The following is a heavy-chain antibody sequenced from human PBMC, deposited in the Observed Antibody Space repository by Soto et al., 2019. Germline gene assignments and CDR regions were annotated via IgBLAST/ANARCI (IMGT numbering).Heavy chain of an antibody. CDR2: INGAAATT. Sequence: GESLKISCTASGFTFNNKWMHWVRQAPGKGLVWLSRINGAAATTNYADSVKGRFTISRDNAKNIVFLHVNGLTDEDTAVYYCARGGAMGVDYWGQGTLVTVSS. J-gene: IGHJ4*02. CDR3: ARGGAMGVDY. V-gene: IGHV3-74*01. CDR1: GFTFNNKW. D-gene: IGHD1-26*01.